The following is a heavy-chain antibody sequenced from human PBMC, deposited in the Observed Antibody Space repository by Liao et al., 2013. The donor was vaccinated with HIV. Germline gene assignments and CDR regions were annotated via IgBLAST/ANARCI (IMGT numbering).Heavy chain of an antibody. V-gene: IGHV4-34*01. CDR1: GGSFSGYY. Sequence: QVQLQQWGAGLLKPSETLSLTCAVYGGSFSGYYWSWIRQPPGKGLEWIGEINHSGSTNYNPSLKSRVTISVDTSKNQFSLKLSSVTAADTAVYYCARARNYVGSLDVWGQRGPRSPSP. D-gene: IGHD1-7*01. J-gene: IGHJ6*02. CDR3: ARARNYVGSLDV. CDR2: INHSGST.